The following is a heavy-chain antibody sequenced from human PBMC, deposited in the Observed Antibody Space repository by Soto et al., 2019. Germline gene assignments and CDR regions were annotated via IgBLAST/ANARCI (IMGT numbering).Heavy chain of an antibody. D-gene: IGHD2-2*01. V-gene: IGHV3-23*01. CDR3: AKPGPAYADAFDV. Sequence: GGSLRLSCAASGFIFAGYAMNWIRQAPGKGLEWVSGISGSGDNTYYTGSVKGRFTISRDNSKDTLYLQINSLRAEDTAVYYCAKPGPAYADAFDVWGQGTLVTVSS. J-gene: IGHJ3*01. CDR2: ISGSGDNT. CDR1: GFIFAGYA.